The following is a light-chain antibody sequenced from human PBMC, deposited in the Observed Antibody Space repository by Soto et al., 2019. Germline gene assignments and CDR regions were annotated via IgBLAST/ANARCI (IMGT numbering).Light chain of an antibody. CDR3: QQYNSQWT. Sequence: DIQMTQSPSTLSSSVGDRVTLTCRASQSISSWLAWYQQKPGRAPNLLIYKASSLESGVPSRFSGSGSGTEFTLTISSMQPDDFATYYCQQYNSQWTFGQGTKVDIK. V-gene: IGKV1-5*03. J-gene: IGKJ1*01. CDR1: QSISSW. CDR2: KAS.